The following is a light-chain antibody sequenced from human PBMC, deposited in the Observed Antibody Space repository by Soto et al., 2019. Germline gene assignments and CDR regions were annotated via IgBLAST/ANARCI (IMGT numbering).Light chain of an antibody. CDR2: AAS. CDR3: QQSYSTRLT. J-gene: IGKJ1*01. V-gene: IGKV1-39*01. CDR1: QSISSY. Sequence: DIQMTQSPSSLSASVGDRVTITCRASQSISSYLNWYQQKPGKAPKLLIYAASSLQSGVPSRFSGSGSGTDFTLTISSRQPEDFATYYCQQSYSTRLTFGQGTKVEIK.